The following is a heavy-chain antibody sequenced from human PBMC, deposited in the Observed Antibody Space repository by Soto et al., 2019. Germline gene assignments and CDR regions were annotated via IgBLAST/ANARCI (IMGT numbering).Heavy chain of an antibody. CDR1: GFTFSSYA. D-gene: IGHD2-15*01. Sequence: GGSLRLSCAASGFTFSSYAMSWVRQAPGKGLEWVSAISGSGGSTYYADSVKGRFTISRDNSKNTLYLQMNSLRAEDTAVYYCEKGYCSGGSCYSVFDYWGQGTLVTVSS. CDR2: ISGSGGST. V-gene: IGHV3-23*01. J-gene: IGHJ4*02. CDR3: EKGYCSGGSCYSVFDY.